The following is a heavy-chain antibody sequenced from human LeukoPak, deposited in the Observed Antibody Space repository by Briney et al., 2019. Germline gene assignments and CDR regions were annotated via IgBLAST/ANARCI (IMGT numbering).Heavy chain of an antibody. D-gene: IGHD4-17*01. CDR2: TSYDGTNK. Sequence: GGSLRLSRTPSGFNFRAYSMHWVRQPPGKGLEGVAVTSYDGTNKYYAESVKGRITISRDNSKNALPLQMNSLTLEDTAVYCCGADYGDYLSPSVWGWGTVATVSS. CDR1: GFNFRAYS. J-gene: IGHJ4*02. V-gene: IGHV3-30*04. CDR3: GADYGDYLSPSV.